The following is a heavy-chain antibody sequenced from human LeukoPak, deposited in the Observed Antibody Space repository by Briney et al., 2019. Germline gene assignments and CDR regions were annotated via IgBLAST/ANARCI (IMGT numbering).Heavy chain of an antibody. D-gene: IGHD7-27*01. V-gene: IGHV4-4*09. J-gene: IGHJ4*02. CDR3: ARFSPRAMGNYLDF. CDR2: IYPRGST. Sequence: SETLSLTCIVSGGSFNGYYWTWIRQPPGKGLEWIGYIYPRGSTYYNPSLKSRVILSLDKSANQFSLNLSSVTAADTAVYYCARFSPRAMGNYLDFWGQGTLVTVSS. CDR1: GGSFNGYY.